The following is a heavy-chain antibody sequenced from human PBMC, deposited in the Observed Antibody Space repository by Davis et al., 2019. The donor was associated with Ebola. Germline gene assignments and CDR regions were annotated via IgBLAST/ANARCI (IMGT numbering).Heavy chain of an antibody. J-gene: IGHJ4*02. CDR3: ARDPGEQWLGGWFDY. CDR1: GFTFSSYS. V-gene: IGHV3-21*01. Sequence: GESLKISCAASGFTFSSYSMNWVRQAPGKGLEWVSSISSSSSYIYYADSVKGRFTISRDNAKNSLYLQMNSLRDEDTAVYYCARDPGEQWLGGWFDYWGQGTLVTVSS. CDR2: ISSSSSYI. D-gene: IGHD6-19*01.